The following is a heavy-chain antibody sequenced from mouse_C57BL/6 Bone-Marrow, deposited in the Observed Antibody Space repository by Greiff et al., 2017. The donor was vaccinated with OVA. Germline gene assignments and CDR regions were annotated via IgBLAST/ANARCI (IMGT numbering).Heavy chain of an antibody. CDR2: ISSGGDYI. V-gene: IGHV5-9-1*02. D-gene: IGHD2-3*01. CDR3: TKDGYYEGAY. Sequence: EVQGVESGEGLVKPGGSLKLSCAASGFTFSSYAMSWVRQTPEKRLEWVAYISSGGDYIYYADTVKGRFTISRDNARNTLYLQMSSLKSEDTAMYYCTKDGYYEGAYWGQGTLVTVSA. J-gene: IGHJ3*01. CDR1: GFTFSSYA.